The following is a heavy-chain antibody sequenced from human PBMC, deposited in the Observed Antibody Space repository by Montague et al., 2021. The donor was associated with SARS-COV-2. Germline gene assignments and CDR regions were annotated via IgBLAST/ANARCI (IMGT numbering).Heavy chain of an antibody. V-gene: IGHV4-39*07. CDR2: IYYSGST. D-gene: IGHD3-22*01. Sequence: SETLSLTCTVSGGAISSSSYYWGWIRQPPGKVLEWIGSIYYSGSTYYNPSLKSRVTISVDTSKNQFSLQLSSVTAADTAVYYCARDTRITMLVVVNRYGMDVWGQGTTVTVSS. CDR1: GGAISSSSYY. CDR3: ARDTRITMLVVVNRYGMDV. J-gene: IGHJ6*02.